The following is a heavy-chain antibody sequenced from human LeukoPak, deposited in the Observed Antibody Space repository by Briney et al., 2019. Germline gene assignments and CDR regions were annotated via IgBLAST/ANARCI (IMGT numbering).Heavy chain of an antibody. Sequence: KXXGXXFTTYWIAWVRPMPGKGLEWMGNINPVNSHTTYSPSFQGQVTISVDNSITTAYLQLSSLKASDTAMYYCARHYSSAWFGFWGQGSPVTVSS. CDR3: ARHYSSAWFGF. J-gene: IGHJ4*02. CDR1: GXXFTTYW. D-gene: IGHD6-25*01. V-gene: IGHV5-51*01. CDR2: INPVNSHT.